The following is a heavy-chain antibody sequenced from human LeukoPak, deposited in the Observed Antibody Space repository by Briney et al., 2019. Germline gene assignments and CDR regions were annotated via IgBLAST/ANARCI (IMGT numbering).Heavy chain of an antibody. CDR1: GYTFTSYY. CDR2: ISAYNGIT. CDR3: ARTKDYYPDSSGYYNNWFDP. J-gene: IGHJ5*02. Sequence: ASVKVSCKASGYTFTSYYISWVRQAPGQGLEWMGWISAYNGITNYAQNLQGRVTMTTDTSTSTAYMELRSLRSDDTAVYYCARTKDYYPDSSGYYNNWFDPWGQGTLVTVSS. V-gene: IGHV1-18*01. D-gene: IGHD3-22*01.